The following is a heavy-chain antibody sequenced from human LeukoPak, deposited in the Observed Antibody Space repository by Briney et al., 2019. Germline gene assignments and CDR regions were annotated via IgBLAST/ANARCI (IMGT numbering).Heavy chain of an antibody. J-gene: IGHJ4*02. Sequence: PGGSLRLSCAASGFTFSSYAMHWVRQAPGEGLEWVAVISYDGSNKYYADSVKGRFTISRDNSKNTLYLQMNSLRAEDTAVYYCARDKGRPYNWNYALDYWGQGTLVTVSS. CDR1: GFTFSSYA. V-gene: IGHV3-30-3*01. CDR2: ISYDGSNK. CDR3: ARDKGRPYNWNYALDY. D-gene: IGHD1-7*01.